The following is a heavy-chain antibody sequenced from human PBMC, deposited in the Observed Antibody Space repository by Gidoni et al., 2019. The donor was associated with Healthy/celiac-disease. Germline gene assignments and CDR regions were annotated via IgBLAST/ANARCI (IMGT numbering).Heavy chain of an antibody. CDR2: IIPILGIA. CDR1: GGTFSSYA. J-gene: IGHJ6*02. CDR3: ARVITMVRGVIIKSNYYYYGMDV. V-gene: IGHV1-69*04. Sequence: QVQLVQSGAVVTKPGSSVKVSCKASGGTFSSYAISWVRQAPGQGLAWMGRIIPILGIANYAQKFQGRVTITADKSTSTAYMELSSLRSEDTAVYYCARVITMVRGVIIKSNYYYYGMDVWGQGTTVTVSS. D-gene: IGHD3-10*01.